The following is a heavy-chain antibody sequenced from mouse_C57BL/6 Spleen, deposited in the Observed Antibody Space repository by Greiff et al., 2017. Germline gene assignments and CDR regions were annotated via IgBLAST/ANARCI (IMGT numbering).Heavy chain of an antibody. V-gene: IGHV1-15*01. CDR2: IDPETGGT. CDR3: TRERFITTVVATDAMDY. D-gene: IGHD1-1*01. CDR1: GYTFTDYE. J-gene: IGHJ4*01. Sequence: QVQLQQSGAELVRPGASVTLSCKASGYTFTDYEMHWVKQTPVHGLEWIGAIDPETGGTAYNQKFKGKAILTADKSSSTAYMELRSLTSEDSAVYYCTRERFITTVVATDAMDYCGQGTSVTVSS.